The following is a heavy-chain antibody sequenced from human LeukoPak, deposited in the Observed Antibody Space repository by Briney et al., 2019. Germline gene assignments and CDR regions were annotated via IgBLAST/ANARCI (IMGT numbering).Heavy chain of an antibody. CDR2: TKQDGGEK. Sequence: GGSLRLSCAASGFTFSSYGMHWVRQAPGKGLEWVAITKQDGGEKNCVDSVKGRFTISRDNAKNSLYLQMNSLRAEDTAVYYCARVVSRGDSSGYNYFDYWGQGTLVTVSS. J-gene: IGHJ4*02. CDR3: ARVVSRGDSSGYNYFDY. V-gene: IGHV3-7*03. CDR1: GFTFSSYG. D-gene: IGHD3-22*01.